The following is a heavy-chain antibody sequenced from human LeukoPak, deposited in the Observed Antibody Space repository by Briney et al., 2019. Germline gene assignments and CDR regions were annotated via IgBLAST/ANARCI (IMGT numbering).Heavy chain of an antibody. J-gene: IGHJ3*02. CDR2: IRYDGSNK. Sequence: PGGSLRLSCAASGFTFSSYGMHWVRQAPGKGLEWVAFIRYDGSNKYYADSVKGRFTISRDNSKNTLYLQMNGLRAEDTAVYYCARDWAALESFYAFDIWGQGTMVTVSS. CDR1: GFTFSSYG. V-gene: IGHV3-30*02. CDR3: ARDWAALESFYAFDI. D-gene: IGHD3-16*02.